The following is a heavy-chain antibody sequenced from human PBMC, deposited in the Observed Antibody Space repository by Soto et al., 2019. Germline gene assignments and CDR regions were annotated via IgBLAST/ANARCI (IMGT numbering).Heavy chain of an antibody. Sequence: QVQLQESGPGLVKPSQTLSLTCTVSGVSISSGGYYWSWIRQHPGKGREWIGYIYYSGSTYYNPSLKIRVTISVDTSKNQFSRKRSSVTAADTAVYYCAAEVGFGPLFDYWGQGTLVTVSS. CDR2: IYYSGST. J-gene: IGHJ4*02. D-gene: IGHD3-3*01. CDR3: AAEVGFGPLFDY. V-gene: IGHV4-31*03. CDR1: GVSISSGGYY.